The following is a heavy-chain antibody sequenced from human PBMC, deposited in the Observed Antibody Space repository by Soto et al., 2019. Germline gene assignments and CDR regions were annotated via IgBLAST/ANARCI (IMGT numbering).Heavy chain of an antibody. CDR1: GFTFSSYG. V-gene: IGHV3-30*18. J-gene: IGHJ5*01. Sequence: HPGGSLRLSCAASGFTFSSYGMHWVRQAPGKGLEWVAVISYDGSNKYYADSVKGRFTISRDNSKNTLYLQMNSLRAEDTAVYYCAKGRQSANLRDFWSGPHNWFESWGQGTRVTVSS. CDR3: AKGRQSANLRDFWSGPHNWFES. D-gene: IGHD3-3*01. CDR2: ISYDGSNK.